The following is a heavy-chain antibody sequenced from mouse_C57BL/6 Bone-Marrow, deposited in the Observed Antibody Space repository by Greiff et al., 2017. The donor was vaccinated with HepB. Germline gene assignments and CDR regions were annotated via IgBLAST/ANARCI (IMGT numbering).Heavy chain of an antibody. CDR2: ISSGSSTI. CDR1: GFTFSDYG. D-gene: IGHD1-1*01. V-gene: IGHV5-17*01. J-gene: IGHJ3*01. CDR3: ARPYYYGSSPFAY. Sequence: EVKLVESGGGLVKPRGSLKLSCAASGFTFSDYGMHWVRQAPEKGLEWVAYISSGSSTIYYADTVKGRFTISRDNAKNTLFLQMTSLRSEDTAMYYCARPYYYGSSPFAYWGQGTLVTVSA.